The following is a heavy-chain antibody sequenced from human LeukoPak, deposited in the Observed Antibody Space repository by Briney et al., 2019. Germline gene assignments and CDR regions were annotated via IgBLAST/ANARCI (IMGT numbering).Heavy chain of an antibody. CDR1: GCTFTNYW. D-gene: IGHD3-10*01. J-gene: IGHJ4*02. Sequence: GESLKISCWGSGCTFTNYWIGWVRQMPGKGLEWMGIIYPGDSDTRYSPSFQGQVTISVDRSISTAYLQWSSLKASDTAMYYCARHRLGSATYPIDYWGQGTLVTVSS. CDR2: IYPGDSDT. V-gene: IGHV5-51*01. CDR3: ARHRLGSATYPIDY.